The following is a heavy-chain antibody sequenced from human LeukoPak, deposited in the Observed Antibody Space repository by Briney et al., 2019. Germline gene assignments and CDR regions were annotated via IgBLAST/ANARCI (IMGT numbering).Heavy chain of an antibody. CDR3: AKDRSAAAGPLCFDY. V-gene: IGHV3-23*01. CDR1: GFTFSSYA. CDR2: ISGSGGST. D-gene: IGHD6-13*01. J-gene: IGHJ4*02. Sequence: SGGSLRLSCAASGFTFSSYAMSWVRQAPGKGLEGVSAISGSGGSTYYADSVKGRFTISRDNSKNTLYLQMNSLRAEDTAVYYCAKDRSAAAGPLCFDYWGQGTLVTVSS.